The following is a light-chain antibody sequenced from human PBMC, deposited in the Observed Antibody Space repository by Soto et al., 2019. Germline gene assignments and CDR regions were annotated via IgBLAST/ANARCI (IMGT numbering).Light chain of an antibody. CDR3: QVWNITTDHYV. V-gene: IGLV3-21*02. Sequence: ELTQPPSVSVAPGQTARITCGGNNIGSTSVHWYQQRPGQAPVLVVYDDNDRPSGIPERFSGSNSENTATLTITRVEAGDEADYYCQVWNITTDHYVFGTGTKVTVL. J-gene: IGLJ1*01. CDR2: DDN. CDR1: NIGSTS.